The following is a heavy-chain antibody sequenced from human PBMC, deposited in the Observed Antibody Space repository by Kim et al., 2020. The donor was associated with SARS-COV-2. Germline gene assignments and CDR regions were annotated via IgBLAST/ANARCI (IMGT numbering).Heavy chain of an antibody. D-gene: IGHD3-9*01. CDR2: ISSSSSSYI. Sequence: GGSLRLSCAASGFTFSSYSMNWVRQAPGKGLEWVSSISSSSSSYIYYADSVKGRFTISRDNAKNSLYLQMNSLRAEDTAVYYCARDKRVDYDILTGYYNPPYYYGMDVWGQGTTVTVSS. J-gene: IGHJ6*02. CDR1: GFTFSSYS. CDR3: ARDKRVDYDILTGYYNPPYYYGMDV. V-gene: IGHV3-21*01.